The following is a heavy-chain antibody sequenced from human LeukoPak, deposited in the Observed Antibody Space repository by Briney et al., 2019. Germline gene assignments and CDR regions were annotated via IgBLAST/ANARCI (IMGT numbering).Heavy chain of an antibody. V-gene: IGHV3-33*01. Sequence: GRSLRLSCAASGFTFSSYGMHWVRQAPGKGLEWVAVIWYDGSNKYYADSVKGRFTISRDNSKNTRYLQMNSLRAEDTAVYYCARLARIAAAGTPWGDYWGQGTLVTVSS. CDR1: GFTFSSYG. CDR2: IWYDGSNK. J-gene: IGHJ4*02. CDR3: ARLARIAAAGTPWGDY. D-gene: IGHD6-13*01.